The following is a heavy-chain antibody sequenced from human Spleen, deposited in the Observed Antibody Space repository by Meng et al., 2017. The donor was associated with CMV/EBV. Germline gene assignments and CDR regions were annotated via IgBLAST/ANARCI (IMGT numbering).Heavy chain of an antibody. D-gene: IGHD4/OR15-4a*01. V-gene: IGHV1-2*02. CDR1: GYSFTGYF. CDR2: INPGNGDT. Sequence: ASVKVSCKASGYSFTGYFLHWVRQAPGQGLEWIGWINPGNGDTKYAQRFQGRVTMTRDTSISTAYMELNRLKSDDAAVYYCARESGVAANTWGQGTLVTVSS. CDR3: ARESGVAANT. J-gene: IGHJ5*02.